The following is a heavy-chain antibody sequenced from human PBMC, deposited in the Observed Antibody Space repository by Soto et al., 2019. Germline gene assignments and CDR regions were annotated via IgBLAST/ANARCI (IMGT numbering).Heavy chain of an antibody. V-gene: IGHV4-31*03. D-gene: IGHD2-2*01. CDR1: GGSISSGGYY. J-gene: IGHJ6*02. Sequence: QVQLQESGPGLVKPSQTLSLTCTVSGGSISSGGYYWSWIRQHPGKGLEWIGYIYYSGSTYYNPSLKSRVTISVDTSKNQFSLKLSSVTAADTAVYYCAGRDIVVVPAEDGMDVWGQGTTVTVSS. CDR2: IYYSGST. CDR3: AGRDIVVVPAEDGMDV.